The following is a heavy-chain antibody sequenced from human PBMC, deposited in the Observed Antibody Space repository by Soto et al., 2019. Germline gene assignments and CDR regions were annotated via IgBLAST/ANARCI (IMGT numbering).Heavy chain of an antibody. Sequence: PSETLSLTCTVSGGSISSGGYYWTWIRQHPGKGLEWIGYIYYSGSTYYNPSLKSRVTISVDTSKNQFSLKLSSVTAADTAVYYCVRGRSDYGSGSYYRYWFDPWGQGTLVTVS. V-gene: IGHV4-31*03. D-gene: IGHD3-10*01. CDR3: VRGRSDYGSGSYYRYWFDP. J-gene: IGHJ5*02. CDR1: GGSISSGGYY. CDR2: IYYSGST.